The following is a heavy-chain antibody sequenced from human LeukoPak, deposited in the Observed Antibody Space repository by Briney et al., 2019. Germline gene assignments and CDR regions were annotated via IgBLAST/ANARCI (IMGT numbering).Heavy chain of an antibody. CDR2: ISGSGGST. J-gene: IGHJ5*02. Sequence: GGSLRLSCAASGFTFSSYATSWVRQAPGKGLEWVSAISGSGGSTYYADSVKGRFTISRDNSKNTLYLQMNSLRAEDTAVYYCAKDLVYGYCSGGSCYENWFDPWGQGTLVTVSS. CDR3: AKDLVYGYCSGGSCYENWFDP. D-gene: IGHD2-15*01. CDR1: GFTFSSYA. V-gene: IGHV3-23*01.